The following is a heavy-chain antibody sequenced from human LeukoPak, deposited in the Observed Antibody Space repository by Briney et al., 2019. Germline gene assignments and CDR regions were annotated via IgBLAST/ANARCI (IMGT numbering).Heavy chain of an antibody. V-gene: IGHV4-59*01. Sequence: SETLSLTCTVSGGSITNYYWSWIRQPPGKGLEWIGYIYYTGTTNYNPSLKSRVTISVDTSKNQFSLNLTSVTAADTAVYYCARGGGYASAIGYWGRGTLVTVSS. D-gene: IGHD5-12*01. CDR1: GGSITNYY. CDR2: IYYTGTT. CDR3: ARGGGYASAIGY. J-gene: IGHJ4*02.